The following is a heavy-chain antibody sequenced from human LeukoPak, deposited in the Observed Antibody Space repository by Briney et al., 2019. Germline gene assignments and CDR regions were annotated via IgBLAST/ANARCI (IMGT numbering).Heavy chain of an antibody. CDR1: GYTFTSYD. V-gene: IGHV1-8*01. Sequence: GASVKVSCKASGYTFTSYDINWVRQATGQGLEWMGCMNPNSGNTGYAQKSQGRVTMTRNTSISTAYMELSSLRSEDTAVYYCARVKSQRITTFGVVIRISNWFDPWGQGTLVTVSS. CDR3: ARVKSQRITTFGVVIRISNWFDP. J-gene: IGHJ5*02. D-gene: IGHD3-3*01. CDR2: MNPNSGNT.